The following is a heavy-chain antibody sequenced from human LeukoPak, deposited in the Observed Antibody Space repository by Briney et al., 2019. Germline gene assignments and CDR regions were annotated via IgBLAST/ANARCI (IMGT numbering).Heavy chain of an antibody. CDR1: GYTFSNHH. J-gene: IGHJ4*02. Sequence: GASVKVSCRGSGYTFSNHHLHWVRQAPEQGLEWMGWINPDTGKTNFAQKFEGRVTMTRETSINTAYMELSRLGPDDTAIYYCARAQSGSTGHYDFFEYWGQGSLVTVSS. CDR2: INPDTGKT. CDR3: ARAQSGSTGHYDFFEY. D-gene: IGHD3-9*01. V-gene: IGHV1-2*02.